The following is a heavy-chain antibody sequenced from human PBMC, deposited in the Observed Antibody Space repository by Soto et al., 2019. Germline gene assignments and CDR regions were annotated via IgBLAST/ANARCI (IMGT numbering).Heavy chain of an antibody. Sequence: SETLSLTCTVSGGSVSSGSYFWSWIRQPPGKGLEWIGYFFSSGSTNYTPSLKSRVTISVDTSKNQFSLKLSSVTAADTAVYYWAINHLRSSWYLLDDCGQGTLLSVS. CDR2: FFSSGST. D-gene: IGHD6-13*01. CDR3: AINHLRSSWYLLDD. V-gene: IGHV4-61*01. CDR1: GGSVSSGSYF. J-gene: IGHJ4*02.